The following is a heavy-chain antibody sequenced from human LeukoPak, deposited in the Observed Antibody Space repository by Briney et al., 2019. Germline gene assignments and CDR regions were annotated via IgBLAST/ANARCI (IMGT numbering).Heavy chain of an antibody. CDR3: AKDQLIKNEQTATFDS. CDR2: ISYDVSNE. CDR1: GVTFSSYG. J-gene: IGHJ4*02. D-gene: IGHD1/OR15-1a*01. Sequence: GGSLRLSCAASGVTFSSYGMHWVRQAPGKGLEWVAVISYDVSNEYYAESVKGRVTISRDNSKSTLYLQMSSLRAEDTAVYYCAKDQLIKNEQTATFDSWGQGTLVTVSS. V-gene: IGHV3-30*18.